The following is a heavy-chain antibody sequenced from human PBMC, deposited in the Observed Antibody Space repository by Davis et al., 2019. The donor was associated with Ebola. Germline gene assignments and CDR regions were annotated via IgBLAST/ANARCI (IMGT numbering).Heavy chain of an antibody. CDR2: IVVGSGNT. D-gene: IGHD3-22*01. CDR3: AATFHYDSSLYTPLDY. V-gene: IGHV1-58*01. J-gene: IGHJ4*02. Sequence: SVTVSCKASGFTFTTSAVQWVRQARGHRLEWIGWIVVGSGNTNYAQKFQERVTFTRDMSTSTAYMELSSLRSEDTAVYYCAATFHYDSSLYTPLDYWGQGTLVTVSS. CDR1: GFTFTTSA.